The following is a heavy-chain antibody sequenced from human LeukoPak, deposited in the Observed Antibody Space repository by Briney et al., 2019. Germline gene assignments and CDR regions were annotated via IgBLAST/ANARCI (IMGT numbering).Heavy chain of an antibody. CDR3: ARGASGGYFDWWKRYFDY. CDR1: GYTFTSYD. V-gene: IGHV1-8*01. D-gene: IGHD3-9*01. CDR2: MNPNSGNT. Sequence: ASVKVSCKASGYTFTSYDINWVRQATGQGLEWMGWMNPNSGNTGYAQKFQGRVTMTRNTPISTAYMELISLRSEDTAVYYCARGASGGYFDWWKRYFDYWGQGTLVTVSS. J-gene: IGHJ4*02.